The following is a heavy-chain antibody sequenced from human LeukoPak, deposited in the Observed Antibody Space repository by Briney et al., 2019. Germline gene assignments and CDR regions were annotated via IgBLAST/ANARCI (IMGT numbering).Heavy chain of an antibody. J-gene: IGHJ6*03. CDR2: IYYSGST. CDR3: ARRGIYCSSTSCFYYYYYMDV. V-gene: IGHV4-39*01. Sequence: SETLSLTCAVYGGSFSGYYWGWLRQPPGKGLEWIGSIYYSGSTYYNPSLKSRVTISVDTSKNQFSLKLSSVTAADTAVYYCARRGIYCSSTSCFYYYYYMDVWGKGTTVTVSS. CDR1: GGSFSGYY. D-gene: IGHD2-2*01.